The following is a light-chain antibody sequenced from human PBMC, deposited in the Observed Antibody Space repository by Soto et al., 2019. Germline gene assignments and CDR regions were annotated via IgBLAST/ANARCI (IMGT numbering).Light chain of an antibody. Sequence: QSVLTQPPSVSGAPGQRVTISCTGNNSNIGSGYGLHWYQQLPGMAPKLLIYGDNTRPSGVPDRFSGSRSGTSASLAITGLLTEDEADYYCQSYDSTLSASVFGGVTKLTVL. CDR2: GDN. CDR3: QSYDSTLSASV. J-gene: IGLJ3*02. CDR1: NSNIGSGYG. V-gene: IGLV1-40*01.